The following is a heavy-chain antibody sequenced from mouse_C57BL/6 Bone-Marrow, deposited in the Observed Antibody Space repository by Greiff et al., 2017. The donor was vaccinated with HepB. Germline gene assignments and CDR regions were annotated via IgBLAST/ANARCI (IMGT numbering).Heavy chain of an antibody. CDR2: IDPSDSYT. J-gene: IGHJ2*01. CDR3: ARWPPYYGSSYEGY. CDR1: GYTFTSYW. D-gene: IGHD1-1*01. Sequence: QVQLQQPGAELVRPGTSVKLSCKASGYTFTSYWMHWVKQRPGQGLEWIGVIDPSDSYTNYNQKFKGKATLTVDTSSSTAYIQLSSLTSEDSAVYYCARWPPYYGSSYEGYWGQGTTLTVSS. V-gene: IGHV1-59*01.